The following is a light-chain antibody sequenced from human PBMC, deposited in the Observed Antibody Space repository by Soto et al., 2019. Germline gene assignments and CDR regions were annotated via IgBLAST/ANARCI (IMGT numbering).Light chain of an antibody. CDR1: QTLSNSF. CDR2: DTS. Sequence: EIALTQSPDTLSLSPGERATLSCRASQTLSNSFIAWYQHKPGQAPRLLVYDTSTRATGIPDRYSGSGSGTDFTLTISRLEPEDFAVYYCQQRSNWPPTFGQGTRLEIK. CDR3: QQRSNWPPT. V-gene: IGKV3D-20*02. J-gene: IGKJ5*01.